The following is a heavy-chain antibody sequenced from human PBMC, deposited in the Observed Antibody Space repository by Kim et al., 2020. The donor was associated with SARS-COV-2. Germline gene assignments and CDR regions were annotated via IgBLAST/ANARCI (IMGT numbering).Heavy chain of an antibody. Sequence: SQTLSLTCAISGDSVSTNSAAWNLIRQSPSRGLEWLGRTYYRSKWFSEYAVSVKSRISINPDTSKNQFSLQLNSVTPEDTAVYYCARDVFGELVDYWGQGTLVTVSS. CDR1: GDSVSTNSAA. CDR2: TYYRSKWFS. D-gene: IGHD3-10*01. CDR3: ARDVFGELVDY. V-gene: IGHV6-1*01. J-gene: IGHJ4*02.